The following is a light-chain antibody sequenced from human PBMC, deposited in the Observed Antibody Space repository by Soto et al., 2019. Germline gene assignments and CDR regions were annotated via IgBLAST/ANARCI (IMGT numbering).Light chain of an antibody. CDR3: QRRSA. CDR1: QSVSSY. CDR2: DAS. V-gene: IGKV3-11*01. J-gene: IGKJ4*01. Sequence: EIVLTQSPATLSLSPGERATLSCRASQSVSSYLAWYQQKPGQAPRLLIYDASNRATGIPARFSGSGSGTDFTLTISSLEPEDFAVYYCQRRSALGGGTKVDIK.